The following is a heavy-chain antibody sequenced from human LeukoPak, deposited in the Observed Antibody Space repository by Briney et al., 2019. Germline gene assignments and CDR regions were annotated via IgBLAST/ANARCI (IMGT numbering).Heavy chain of an antibody. CDR3: AKLRAPVPGSHPKTPAAYFED. J-gene: IGHJ4*02. CDR1: GFTFSGHS. Sequence: GGSLRLSCAASGFTFSGHSMSWVRQAPGKGLEWVSAISSGGDVTFYADSVKGRFIVSRDQSNNMLSLQMSSLRAEDTALYSCAKLRAPVPGSHPKTPAAYFEDWGRGPLFTVSS. V-gene: IGHV3-23*01. D-gene: IGHD6-19*01. CDR2: ISSGGDVT.